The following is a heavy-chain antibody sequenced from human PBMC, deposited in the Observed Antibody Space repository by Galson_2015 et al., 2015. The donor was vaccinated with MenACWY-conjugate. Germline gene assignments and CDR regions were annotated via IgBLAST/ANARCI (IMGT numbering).Heavy chain of an antibody. J-gene: IGHJ4*02. Sequence: QSGAEVKQPGASVRVSCKASGLIFTNSGFNWVRQAPGQGLEWMGWISASNGNTKYAQRFQDRVTMTTDKSTSTAYMELRSLTSDDTVLYYCAREMGYFDHWGQGSLVTVSS. V-gene: IGHV1-18*04. D-gene: IGHD6-13*01. CDR3: AREMGYFDH. CDR1: GLIFTNSG. CDR2: ISASNGNT.